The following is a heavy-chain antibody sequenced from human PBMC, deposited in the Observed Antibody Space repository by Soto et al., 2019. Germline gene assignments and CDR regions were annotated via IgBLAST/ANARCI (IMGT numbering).Heavy chain of an antibody. J-gene: IGHJ4*02. CDR3: AAWAEGATEVH. Sequence: SVKVSCKASGGTFSSETITWVRQAPGQGLEWMGGIIPITDTANYAQNFQGRVTITADESTSTVYMELSSLRSEDTAVYYCAAWAEGATEVHWGQGTLVTVSS. CDR1: GGTFSSET. CDR2: IIPITDTA. V-gene: IGHV1-69*13. D-gene: IGHD2-15*01.